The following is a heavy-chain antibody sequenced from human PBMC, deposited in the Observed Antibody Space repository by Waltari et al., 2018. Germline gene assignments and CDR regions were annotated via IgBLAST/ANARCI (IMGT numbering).Heavy chain of an antibody. Sequence: EVXLVDSGXDLVQPGGSXKLSCAASAITFSDSSIHWVRQAXGXGLEWVGRIRXEANSXATAFAASVNXRFTIFRDDSKKTAYLQXNTLMSEDTXLXYXTRSGTTTVAFXIWGQGTXVTVSS. D-gene: IGHD1-1*01. CDR1: AITFSDSS. CDR3: TRSGTTTVAFXI. J-gene: IGHJ3*02. CDR2: IRXEANSXAT. V-gene: IGHV3-73*01.